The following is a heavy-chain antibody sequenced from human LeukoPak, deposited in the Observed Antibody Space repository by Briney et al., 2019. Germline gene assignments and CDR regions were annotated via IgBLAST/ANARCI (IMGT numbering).Heavy chain of an antibody. CDR2: ISGNGGST. Sequence: PGGSLRLSCTASGFTFGDYAMSWVRQAPGKGLEYVSGISGNGGSTYNADFVKGRFTISRDNSKNTLFLQMTSLRAEDTAVYYCVNQISGWVYWGQGTLVTVSS. CDR3: VNQISGWVY. D-gene: IGHD6-19*01. J-gene: IGHJ4*02. V-gene: IGHV3-64D*06. CDR1: GFTFGDYA.